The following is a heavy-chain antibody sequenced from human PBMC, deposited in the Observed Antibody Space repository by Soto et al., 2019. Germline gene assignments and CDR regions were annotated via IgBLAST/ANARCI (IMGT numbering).Heavy chain of an antibody. CDR1: GGSISSYY. CDR3: ARRMYYYGSGSYSPMDV. D-gene: IGHD3-10*01. Sequence: SETLSLTCTVSGGSISSYYWSWIRQPPGKGLEWIGYIYYSGSTNYNPSLKSRVTISVDTSKNQFSLKLSSVTAADTAVYYCARRMYYYGSGSYSPMDVWGQGTTVTVSS. V-gene: IGHV4-59*01. CDR2: IYYSGST. J-gene: IGHJ6*02.